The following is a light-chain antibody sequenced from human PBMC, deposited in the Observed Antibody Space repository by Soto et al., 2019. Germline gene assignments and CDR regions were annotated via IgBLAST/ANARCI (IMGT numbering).Light chain of an antibody. V-gene: IGKV3-20*01. Sequence: EIVLTQAPGTLSLSPGERATLSCRASQSVSSIFLAWYQQKPGQAPRVLIYGASSRATGIPDRFSGSGSGTDFTLTISRLEPEDFAVFYCQQYDSSPWTFGQGTKVEIK. CDR3: QQYDSSPWT. CDR2: GAS. J-gene: IGKJ1*01. CDR1: QSVSSIF.